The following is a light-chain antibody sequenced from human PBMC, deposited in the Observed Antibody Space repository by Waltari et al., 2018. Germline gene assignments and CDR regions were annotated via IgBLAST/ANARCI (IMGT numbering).Light chain of an antibody. CDR2: DAS. V-gene: IGKV3-11*01. Sequence: EIVLIQSPATLSLSPGERATLSCRASQSVSRSLGWYQQRPGQAPRLLIYDASNRATGIPARFSGSGSGTDFTLTISNLEPEDFAVYYCQHRSNWPRTFGQGTKVEI. CDR3: QHRSNWPRT. J-gene: IGKJ2*01. CDR1: QSVSRS.